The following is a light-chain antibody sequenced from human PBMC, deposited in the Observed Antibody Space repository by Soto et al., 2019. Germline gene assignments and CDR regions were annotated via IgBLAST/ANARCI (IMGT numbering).Light chain of an antibody. V-gene: IGKV1-9*01. CDR3: QKLSSYPP. CDR2: AAS. Sequence: DIQLTQSPSFLSASVGDRVTITCRASQGISSYLAWYQQKPGKAPKLLIYAASTLQSGVPSRFSGSGSGTEFTLTSSSLQPEDFATYYCQKLSSYPPFGQGTRLE. J-gene: IGKJ5*01. CDR1: QGISSY.